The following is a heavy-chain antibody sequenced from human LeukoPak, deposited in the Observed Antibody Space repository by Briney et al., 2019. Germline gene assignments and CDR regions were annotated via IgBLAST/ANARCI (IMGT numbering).Heavy chain of an antibody. CDR1: GFTFDDYA. CDR3: AKVHCSRADCFTGGFDC. Sequence: PGGSLRLSCAASGFTFDDYAVHWVRQVPGQGLEWVSGFNWNTGNIDYADSVKGRFTISRDNAKNSLYLQMNSLRTEDTAFYYCAKVHCSRADCFTGGFDCWGQGTLVIVSS. CDR2: FNWNTGNI. V-gene: IGHV3-9*01. J-gene: IGHJ4*02. D-gene: IGHD2-2*02.